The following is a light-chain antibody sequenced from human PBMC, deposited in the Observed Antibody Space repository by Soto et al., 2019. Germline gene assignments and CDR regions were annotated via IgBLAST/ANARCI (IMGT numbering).Light chain of an antibody. CDR3: QQYDNWPRT. CDR1: QSVRSN. J-gene: IGKJ1*01. Sequence: EKLMTQSPATLSVSPGDRATLPCMASQSVRSNLAWYQQKPGQPPRLLIYDASTRATRIPSRFSGSGSGTEFTLNISSLQSEDFAVYYCQQYDNWPRTFGQGTKVDIK. CDR2: DAS. V-gene: IGKV3-15*01.